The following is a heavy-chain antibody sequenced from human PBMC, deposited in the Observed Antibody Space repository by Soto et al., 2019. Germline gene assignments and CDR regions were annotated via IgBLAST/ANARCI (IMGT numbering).Heavy chain of an antibody. V-gene: IGHV4-31*03. CDR3: ARSARKNWFDP. J-gene: IGHJ5*02. CDR2: IYYSGST. Sequence: PSETLSLTCTVSGGSISSGGYYWSWIRQHPGKGLEWIGYIYYSGSTYYNPSLKSRVTISVDTSKNQFSLKLSSVIAADTAVYYCARSARKNWFDPWGQGTLVTVSS. CDR1: GGSISSGGYY.